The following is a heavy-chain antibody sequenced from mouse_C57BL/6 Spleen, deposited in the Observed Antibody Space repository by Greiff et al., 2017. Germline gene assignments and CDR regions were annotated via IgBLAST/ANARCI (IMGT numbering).Heavy chain of an antibody. J-gene: IGHJ1*03. CDR1: GFSLTSYG. D-gene: IGHD2-1*01. V-gene: IGHV2-5*01. CDR3: AKNGYGNYVGYFDV. CDR2: IWRGGST. Sequence: QVQLQQSGPGLVQPSQSLSITCTVSGFSLTSYGVHWVRQSPGKGLEWLGVIWRGGSTDYNAAFMSRLSITKDNSKSQVFFKMNSLQADDTAIYYCAKNGYGNYVGYFDVWGTGTTVTVSS.